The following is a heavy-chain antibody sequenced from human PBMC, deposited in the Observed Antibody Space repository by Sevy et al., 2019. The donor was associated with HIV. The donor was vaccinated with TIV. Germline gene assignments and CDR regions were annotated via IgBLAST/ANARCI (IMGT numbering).Heavy chain of an antibody. D-gene: IGHD7-27*01. CDR1: GFTFNTYA. CDR3: ARDQLGSIDY. CDR2: VSSDGSEI. J-gene: IGHJ4*02. V-gene: IGHV3-30-3*01. Sequence: GGSLRLSCGVSGFTFNTYAMHWVRQAPGKGLECVAIVSSDGSEINYADSVKGRFTSSRDNSRNTLYLQMNSLRTEDTALYYCARDQLGSIDYWGQGTLVTVSS.